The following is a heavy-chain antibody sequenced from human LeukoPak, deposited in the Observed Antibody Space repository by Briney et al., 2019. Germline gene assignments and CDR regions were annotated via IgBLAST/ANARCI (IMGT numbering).Heavy chain of an antibody. CDR1: GYSFTSYW. CDR2: IYPGDSDT. J-gene: IGHJ6*02. D-gene: IGHD3-9*01. CDR3: ARLQSYYDILTGFQGDV. Sequence: GESLKISCKGSGYSFTSYWIGWVRQMPGKGLEWMGIIYPGDSDTRYSPSFQGQVTISADKSISTAYLQWSSLKASDTAMYYCARLQSYYDILTGFQGDVWGQGTTVTASS. V-gene: IGHV5-51*01.